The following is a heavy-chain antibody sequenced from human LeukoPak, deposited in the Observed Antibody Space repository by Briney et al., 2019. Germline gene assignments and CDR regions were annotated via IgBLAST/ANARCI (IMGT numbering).Heavy chain of an antibody. D-gene: IGHD3-3*01. CDR3: ARVGRSGYYFDY. CDR1: GGSISSYY. V-gene: IGHV4-59*01. J-gene: IGHJ4*02. CDR2: IYYSGST. Sequence: PSETLSLTCTVSGGSISSYYWSWIRQPPGKGLEWIGYIYYSGSTNYNPSLKSRVTISVDTSKNQFSLKLSSMTAADTAVYYCARVGRSGYYFDYWGQGTLVTVSS.